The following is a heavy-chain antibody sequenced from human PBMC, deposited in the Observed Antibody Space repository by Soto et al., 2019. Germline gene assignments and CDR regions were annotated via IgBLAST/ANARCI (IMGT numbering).Heavy chain of an antibody. D-gene: IGHD2-2*03. J-gene: IGHJ4*02. CDR3: ARAPDPWIISYLDY. CDR1: GFTFSSYA. V-gene: IGHV3-30-3*01. CDR2: IAYDGSNK. Sequence: GGSLRLSCAASGFTFSSYAMHWVRQAPGKGLEWVAVIAYDGSNKYYADSVKGRVTISRDNSKNTLYLQMNSLRGEDTAVYYCARAPDPWIISYLDYWGQGTRVTVSS.